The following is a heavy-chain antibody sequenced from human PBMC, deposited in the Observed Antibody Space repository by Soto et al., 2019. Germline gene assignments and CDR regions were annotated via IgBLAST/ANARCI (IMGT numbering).Heavy chain of an antibody. CDR2: IYPGDSDT. Sequence: GESLKISCKGSGYSFTSYWIGWVRQMPGKGLEWMGIIYPGDSDTRYSPSFQGQVTISADKSISTAYLQWSSLKASDTAMYYCARHGRYGLELRRASLDPWGQGILVTVSS. CDR3: ARHGRYGLELRRASLDP. CDR1: GYSFTSYW. V-gene: IGHV5-51*01. J-gene: IGHJ5*02. D-gene: IGHD1-7*01.